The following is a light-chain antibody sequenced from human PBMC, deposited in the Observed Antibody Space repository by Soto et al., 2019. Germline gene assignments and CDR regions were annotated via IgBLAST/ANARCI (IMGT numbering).Light chain of an antibody. CDR2: DVS. CDR3: TSYATGSAYV. V-gene: IGLV2-18*02. J-gene: IGLJ1*01. Sequence: QSALTQPPSVSGSPGQSVTISCTGTSSDVGGYNRVSGYQQPPGKAPKLLMYDVSNRPSGGSTRFSGSKSGNTASLTISGLQAEDEADYYCTSYATGSAYVFGPGTKLTVL. CDR1: SSDVGGYNR.